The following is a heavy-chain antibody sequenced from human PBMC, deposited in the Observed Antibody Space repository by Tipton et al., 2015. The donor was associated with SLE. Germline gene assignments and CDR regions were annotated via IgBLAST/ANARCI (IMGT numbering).Heavy chain of an antibody. V-gene: IGHV4-59*12. Sequence: TLSLTCTVSGGSISSYYWSWIRQPPGKGLEWIGYIYYSGSTNYNPSLKSRVTISVDTSKNQFSLKLSSVTAADTAVYYCAKAENGSWPEYFQHWGQGTLVTVSS. D-gene: IGHD6-13*01. J-gene: IGHJ1*01. CDR3: AKAENGSWPEYFQH. CDR1: GGSISSYY. CDR2: IYYSGST.